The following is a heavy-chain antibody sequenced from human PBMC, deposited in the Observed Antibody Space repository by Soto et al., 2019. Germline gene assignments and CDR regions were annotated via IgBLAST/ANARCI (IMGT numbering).Heavy chain of an antibody. D-gene: IGHD2-2*01. Sequence: QVQLVESGGGVVQPGRSLRLSCAASGFTFRGYGMHWVRQAPGKGLEWVAVIWYDGSSKYYADSVKGRFSISRDNSNNTLYLQMNSLRAEDTAVYYCARGDCSGTNCYAFDYWGQGTLVTVSS. CDR2: IWYDGSSK. V-gene: IGHV3-33*01. J-gene: IGHJ4*02. CDR3: ARGDCSGTNCYAFDY. CDR1: GFTFRGYG.